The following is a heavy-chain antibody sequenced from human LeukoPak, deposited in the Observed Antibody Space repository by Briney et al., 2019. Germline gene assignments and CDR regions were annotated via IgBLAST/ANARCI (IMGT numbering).Heavy chain of an antibody. CDR2: MNPNSGNT. V-gene: IGHV1-8*03. J-gene: IGHJ6*03. CDR3: ARGDFWSGYNYYYYMDV. D-gene: IGHD3-3*01. CDR1: GYTFTSYD. Sequence: ASVKVSCKASGYTFTSYDINWVRQATGQGLEWMGWMNPNSGNTGYAQKFQGRVTITRNTSISTAYMELSSLRSEDTAVYYCARGDFWSGYNYYYYMDVWGKGTTVTVSS.